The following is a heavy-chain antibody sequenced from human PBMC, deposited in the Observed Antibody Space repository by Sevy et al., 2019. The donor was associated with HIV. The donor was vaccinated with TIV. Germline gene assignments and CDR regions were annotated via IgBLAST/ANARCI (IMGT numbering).Heavy chain of an antibody. CDR3: AKDFGSGSIGWFDL. CDR1: GYTFTSYG. D-gene: IGHD3-10*01. V-gene: IGHV1-18*01. J-gene: IGHJ5*02. Sequence: ASVKVSCKATGYTFTSYGITWVRQAPGQELEWMGWISASNGDTNYAQKIQGRVTMTTDTSTSTAYMELRRLRSGDTAVYYCAKDFGSGSIGWFDLWGQGTLVTVSS. CDR2: ISASNGDT.